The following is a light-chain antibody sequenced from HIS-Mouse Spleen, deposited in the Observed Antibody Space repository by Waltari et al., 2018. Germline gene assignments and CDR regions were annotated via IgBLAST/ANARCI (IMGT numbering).Light chain of an antibody. CDR3: QKYNNWWT. CDR2: GTS. V-gene: IGKV3-15*01. CDR1: QSVSSN. Sequence: EIVMTQSPATLSVSPGERATLSCRASQSVSSNLAWYQQKPGQAPRLLIYGTSTRATGIPARCSGSGSETEFTLTISSMQSEDFAVDYCQKYNNWWTFGQGTKVEIK. J-gene: IGKJ1*01.